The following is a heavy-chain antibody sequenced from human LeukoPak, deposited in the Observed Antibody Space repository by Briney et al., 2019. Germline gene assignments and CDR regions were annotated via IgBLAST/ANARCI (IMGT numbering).Heavy chain of an antibody. D-gene: IGHD5-18*01. Sequence: SETLSLTCTVSGGSISSYYWSWIRQPPGKGLEWIGYIYYSGSTNYNPSLKSRVTISVDTSKNQFSLKLSSVTAADTAVYCCARGVALWAQNWGQGTLVAVSS. CDR3: ARGVALWAQN. V-gene: IGHV4-59*01. CDR1: GGSISSYY. J-gene: IGHJ4*02. CDR2: IYYSGST.